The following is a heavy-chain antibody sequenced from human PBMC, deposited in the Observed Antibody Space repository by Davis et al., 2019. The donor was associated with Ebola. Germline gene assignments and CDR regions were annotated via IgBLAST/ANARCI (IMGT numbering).Heavy chain of an antibody. J-gene: IGHJ2*01. CDR3: VRDPALVVTGGGWFFGL. Sequence: PGGSLRLSCAASGFTFSSNNMNWVRQAPGKGLEWVSFISSSSNYIYYADSVKGRFTVSRDNAKNSLYLQMNSLRAEDTAVYYCVRDPALVVTGGGWFFGLWGRGTLVTVSS. D-gene: IGHD2-21*02. CDR1: GFTFSSNN. CDR2: ISSSSNYI. V-gene: IGHV3-21*01.